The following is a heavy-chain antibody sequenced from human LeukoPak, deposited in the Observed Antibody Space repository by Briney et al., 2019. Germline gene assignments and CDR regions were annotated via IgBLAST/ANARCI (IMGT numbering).Heavy chain of an antibody. CDR3: AHRRQYNGAWNEGYFDY. V-gene: IGHV2-5*02. D-gene: IGHD1-1*01. CDR2: AYWDDDN. J-gene: IGHJ4*02. Sequence: SGPTLVNPTQTLTLTCTFSGFSLKTYGVGVGWIRQPPGEALQWLALAYWDDDNRYSPSLKNRLTVTKDTTRNQVVLTMTNMDPVDTATYYCAHRRQYNGAWNEGYFDYWGQGTLVTVSS. CDR1: GFSLKTYGVG.